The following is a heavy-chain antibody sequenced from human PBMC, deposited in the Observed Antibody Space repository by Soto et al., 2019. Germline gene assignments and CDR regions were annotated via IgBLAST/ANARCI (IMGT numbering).Heavy chain of an antibody. CDR3: ARDSGMWAYGMDV. CDR2: IWYDGSNK. CDR1: GFTFSSYG. Sequence: PGGSLRLSCAASGFTFSSYGMHWVRQAPGKGLEWVAVIWYDGSNKYYADSVKGRFTISRDNSKNTLYLQMNSLRAEDTAVYYCARDSGMWAYGMDVWGQGTTVTVSS. J-gene: IGHJ6*02. D-gene: IGHD1-20*01. V-gene: IGHV3-33*01.